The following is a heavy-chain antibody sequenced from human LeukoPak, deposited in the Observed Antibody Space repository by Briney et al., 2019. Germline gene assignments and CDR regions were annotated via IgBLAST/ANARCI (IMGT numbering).Heavy chain of an antibody. Sequence: SETLSLTCTVSGGSISSGDYYWSWIRQPPGKGLEWIGYIYYSGSTYYNPSLKSRVTISVDTSKNQFSLKLSSVTAADTAVYYCARNLNPPYWYFDLWGRGTLVTVSS. CDR2: IYYSGST. J-gene: IGHJ2*01. D-gene: IGHD1-14*01. CDR3: ARNLNPPYWYFDL. CDR1: GGSISSGDYY. V-gene: IGHV4-30-4*01.